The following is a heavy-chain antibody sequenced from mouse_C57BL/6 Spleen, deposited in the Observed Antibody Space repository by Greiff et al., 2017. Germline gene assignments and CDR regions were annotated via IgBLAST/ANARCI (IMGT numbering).Heavy chain of an antibody. CDR2: IYPGDGDT. CDR3: AREGVVPYWYFDV. D-gene: IGHD1-1*01. Sequence: QVQLQQSGAELVKPGASVKISCKASGYAFSSYWMNWVKQRPGKGLEWIGQIYPGDGDTNYNGKFKGKATLTADKSSRTAYMQLSSLTSEDSAVYFCAREGVVPYWYFDVWGTGTTVTVSS. V-gene: IGHV1-80*01. CDR1: GYAFSSYW. J-gene: IGHJ1*03.